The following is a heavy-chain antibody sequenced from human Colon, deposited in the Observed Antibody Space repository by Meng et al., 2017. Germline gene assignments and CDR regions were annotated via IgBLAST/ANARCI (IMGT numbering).Heavy chain of an antibody. Sequence: QRQRPKAGPGLVNPSETLSLACTVSGYSFKSRDYPWALIRQPPGKGLEWIGSLYYRGTTFYNPSLNSRVNMSVDASKNQFSLSLGSLTAADTAVYYCARGAGSVTKRFDYWGQGTLVTVSS. J-gene: IGHJ4*02. CDR3: ARGAGSVTKRFDY. V-gene: IGHV4-39*07. CDR1: GYSFKSRDYP. D-gene: IGHD3-10*01. CDR2: LYYRGTT.